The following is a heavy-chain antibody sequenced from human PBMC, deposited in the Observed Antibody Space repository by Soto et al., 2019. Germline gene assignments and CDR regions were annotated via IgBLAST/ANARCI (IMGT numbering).Heavy chain of an antibody. CDR1: GGSISSGGYS. CDR2: IYESGST. D-gene: IGHD3-10*01. J-gene: IGHJ5*02. Sequence: SETLSLTCAVSGGSISSGGYSWSWIRQPPGKGLEYIGYIYESGSTYYNPSLKSRVTISMDRSSNQFSLRLTSVTAADTAVYYCAREGGGFSGNWFDPWGQGTQVNVSS. CDR3: AREGGGFSGNWFDP. V-gene: IGHV4-30-2*01.